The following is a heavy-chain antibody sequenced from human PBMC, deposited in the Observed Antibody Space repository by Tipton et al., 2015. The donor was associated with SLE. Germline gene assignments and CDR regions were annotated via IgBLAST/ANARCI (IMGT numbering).Heavy chain of an antibody. CDR2: ANRNEGT. CDR1: GASTNTKY. V-gene: IGHV4-59*13. Sequence: TLSLTCTVSGASTNTKYWTWIRQSPGKGLEWIGYANRNEGTKIKSSLERRVTISLDTSRSQFSLRLSSVTAAGTAVYYCARDRRGWYFDLWGRGTLVTVSS. J-gene: IGHJ2*01. CDR3: ARDRRGWYFDL. D-gene: IGHD3-10*01.